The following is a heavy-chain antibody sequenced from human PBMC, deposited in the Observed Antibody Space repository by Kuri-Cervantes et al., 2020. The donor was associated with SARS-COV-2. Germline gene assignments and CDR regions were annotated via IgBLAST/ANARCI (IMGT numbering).Heavy chain of an antibody. J-gene: IGHJ4*02. D-gene: IGHD4-23*01. CDR3: ARELYGGNTY. V-gene: IGHV1-8*03. CDR1: GYTFTSYD. CDR2: MNPNSGNT. Sequence: ASVKVSCKASGYTFTSYDINWVRQATGQGLEWMGWMNPNSGNTGYAQKFRGRVTITSDRSVSTAYMELSSLRSDDTAVYYCARELYGGNTYWGQGTLVTVSS.